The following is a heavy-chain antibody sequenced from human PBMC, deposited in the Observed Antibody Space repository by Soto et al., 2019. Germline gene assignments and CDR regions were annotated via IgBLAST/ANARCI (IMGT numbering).Heavy chain of an antibody. CDR2: IWYDGSNK. V-gene: IGHV3-33*01. D-gene: IGHD3-3*01. CDR1: GFTFSSYG. J-gene: IGHJ5*02. Sequence: GGSLRLSCAASGFTFSSYGMHWVRQAPGKGLEWVAVIWYDGSNKYYADSVKGRFTISRDNSKNTLYLQMNSLRAEDTAVYYCVREQGFWSGYGEVDPWGQGTLVTVSS. CDR3: VREQGFWSGYGEVDP.